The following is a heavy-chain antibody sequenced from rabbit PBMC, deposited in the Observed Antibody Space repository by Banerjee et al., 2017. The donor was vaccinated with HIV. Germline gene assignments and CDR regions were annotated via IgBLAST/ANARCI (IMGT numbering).Heavy chain of an antibody. CDR3: ARDFVGGYGMDL. D-gene: IGHD5-1*01. Sequence: QSLEESGGDLVKPGASLTLTCTASGFSFSSSYYMTWVRQAPGKGLEWIACIYTGSSDRTYYASWAKGRFTISKTSSTTVTLQMTSLTAADTATYFCARDFVGGYGMDLWGPGTLVTVS. CDR1: GFSFSSSYY. CDR2: IYTGSSDRT. V-gene: IGHV1S40*01. J-gene: IGHJ6*01.